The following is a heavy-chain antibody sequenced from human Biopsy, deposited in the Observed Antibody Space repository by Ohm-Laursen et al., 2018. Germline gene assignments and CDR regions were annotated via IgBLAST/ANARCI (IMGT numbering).Heavy chain of an antibody. CDR1: GDAFLGYY. J-gene: IGHJ4*02. V-gene: IGHV1-69*08. CDR3: AREAIGYQLPCDD. D-gene: IGHD2-2*01. Sequence: SSVKVSCKASGDAFLGYYLHWVRQAPGQGLEWMGRIIPILRTTAYAQTFLGRVTITADSPTSTVDMELTSLTSDDTAVYFCAREAIGYQLPCDDWGQGTLVTVSS. CDR2: IIPILRTT.